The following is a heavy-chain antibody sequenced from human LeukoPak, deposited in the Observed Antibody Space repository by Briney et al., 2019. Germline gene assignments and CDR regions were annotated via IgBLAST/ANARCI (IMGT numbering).Heavy chain of an antibody. V-gene: IGHV3-48*03. CDR2: ISSSGSTI. CDR1: GFTFASYA. J-gene: IGHJ4*02. Sequence: GGSLRLSCAASGFTFASYAMSWVRQAPGKGLEWVSYISSSGSTIYYADSVKGRFTISRDNAKNSLYLQMNSLRAEDTAVYYCARDRPDGYYDYWGQGTLVTVSS. D-gene: IGHD5-24*01. CDR3: ARDRPDGYYDY.